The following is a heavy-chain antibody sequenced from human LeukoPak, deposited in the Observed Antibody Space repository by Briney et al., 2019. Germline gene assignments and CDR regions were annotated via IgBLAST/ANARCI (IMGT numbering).Heavy chain of an antibody. CDR1: GFTFSSHT. V-gene: IGHV3-23*01. CDR2: ISGGGSI. CDR3: ARCSGGSCYGLAFDY. J-gene: IGHJ4*02. D-gene: IGHD2-15*01. Sequence: GGSLRLSCAGSGFTFSSHTMNWVRQAPGKGLEWVSGISGGGSIEYADSVKGRFTISRDNSKDMLYLQMNSLRAEDTAVYYCARCSGGSCYGLAFDYWGQGTLVTVSS.